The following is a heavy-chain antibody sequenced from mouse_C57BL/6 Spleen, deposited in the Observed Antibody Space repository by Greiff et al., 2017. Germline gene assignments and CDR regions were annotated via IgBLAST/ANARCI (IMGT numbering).Heavy chain of an antibody. J-gene: IGHJ4*01. D-gene: IGHD2-4*01. V-gene: IGHV2-3*01. CDR2: IWGDGST. CDR1: GFSFTSYG. Sequence: QVQLQQSGPGLVAPSPSLSIPCTVSGFSFTSYGVSWVRQPPGKGLAWLGVIWGDGSTNYHSALRSRLSISKDNSKSQVFLKLNSLQTDDTATYYWAKPYYDYDGGYAMDYWGQGTSVTVSS. CDR3: AKPYYDYDGGYAMDY.